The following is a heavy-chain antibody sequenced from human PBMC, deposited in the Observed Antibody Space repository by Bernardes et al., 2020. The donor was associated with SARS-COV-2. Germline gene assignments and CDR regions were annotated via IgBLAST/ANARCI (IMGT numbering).Heavy chain of an antibody. Sequence: SVKVSCKSSVYTFISYDIHWVRQPAGQGLEGMGLMRPDSGTTGYAPRFRGRVTMTRDTSIDTAYMELSRLTSEDTAVYYGARGAGNYFDSWGQGTPVIVSS. CDR1: VYTFISYD. CDR2: MRPDSGTT. V-gene: IGHV1-8*01. CDR3: ARGAGNYFDS. J-gene: IGHJ4*02.